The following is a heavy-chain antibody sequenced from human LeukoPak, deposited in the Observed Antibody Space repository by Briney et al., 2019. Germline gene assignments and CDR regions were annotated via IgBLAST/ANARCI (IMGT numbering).Heavy chain of an antibody. CDR2: IIPIFGTA. Sequence: ASVKVSCKASGGTFSSYAISWVRQAPGQGLEWMGGIIPIFGTANYAQKFQGRVTITADESTSTAYMELSSLRSEDTAVYYCARGRADDYYDSSGYSLGFWGQGTLVTVSS. D-gene: IGHD3-22*01. J-gene: IGHJ4*02. V-gene: IGHV1-69*01. CDR1: GGTFSSYA. CDR3: ARGRADDYYDSSGYSLGF.